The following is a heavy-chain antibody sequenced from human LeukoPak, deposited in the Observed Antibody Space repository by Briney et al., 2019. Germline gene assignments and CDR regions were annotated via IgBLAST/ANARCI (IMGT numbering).Heavy chain of an antibody. D-gene: IGHD5-24*01. CDR1: GFTFSSFS. V-gene: IGHV3-21*01. J-gene: IGHJ3*02. CDR2: IYSTTTYI. CDR3: ARDQFIHAFDI. Sequence: GGSLRLSCAASGFTFSSFSMNWVRQAPGKGLQWVSSIYSTTTYIYYADSVKGRFTISRDNAENSLYLQMNSLRAEDTAVYYCARDQFIHAFDIWGQGTMVTVSS.